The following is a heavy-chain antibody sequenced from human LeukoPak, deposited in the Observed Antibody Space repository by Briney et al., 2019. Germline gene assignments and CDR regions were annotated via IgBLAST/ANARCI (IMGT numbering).Heavy chain of an antibody. D-gene: IGHD4-17*01. CDR1: GFTFSGHG. CDR2: ITGSGATT. CDR3: ARHYGGYRYYMDV. Sequence: SGGTPRLSCAASGFTFSGHGMNWVRQAPGKGLEWVSGITGSGATTYYADSVKGRFTISRDNSKNTLYLQMNSLRAEDTAVYYCARHYGGYRYYMDVWGKGTTVTISS. J-gene: IGHJ6*03. V-gene: IGHV3-23*01.